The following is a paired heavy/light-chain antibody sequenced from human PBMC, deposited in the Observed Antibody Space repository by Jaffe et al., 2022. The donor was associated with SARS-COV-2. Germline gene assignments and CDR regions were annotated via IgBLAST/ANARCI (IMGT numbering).Heavy chain of an antibody. V-gene: IGHV3-23*01. J-gene: IGHJ4*02. CDR2: ISGSGGST. CDR3: AKEVIAVAGVEYGYYFDY. CDR1: GFTFSSYA. Sequence: EVQLLESGGGLVQPGGSLRLSCAASGFTFSSYAMSWVRQAPGKGLEWVSAISGSGGSTYYADSVKGRFTISRDNSKNTLYLQMNSLRAEDTAVYYCAKEVIAVAGVEYGYYFDYWGQGTLVTVSS. D-gene: IGHD6-19*01.
Light chain of an antibody. J-gene: IGLJ2*01. Sequence: QSALTQPASVSGSPGQSITISCTGTSSDVGGYNYVSWYQQHPGKAPKLMIYEVSNRPSGVSNRFSGSKSGNTASLTISGLQAEDEADYYCSSYTSSSLVVFGGGTKLTVL. CDR3: SSYTSSSLVV. CDR2: EVS. CDR1: SSDVGGYNY. V-gene: IGLV2-14*01.